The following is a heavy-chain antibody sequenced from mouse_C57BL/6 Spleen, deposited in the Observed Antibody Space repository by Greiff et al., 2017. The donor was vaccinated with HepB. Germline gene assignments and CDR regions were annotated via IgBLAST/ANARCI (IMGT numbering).Heavy chain of an antibody. V-gene: IGHV1-18*01. CDR2: INPNNGGT. J-gene: IGHJ1*03. CDR1: GYTFTDYN. CDR3: ARARLIYYDYDGYFDV. Sequence: VQLQQSGPELVKPGASVKIPCKASGYTFTDYNMDWVKQSHGKSLEWIGDINPNNGGTIYNQKFKGKATLTVDKSSSTAYMELRSLTSEDTALYYCARARLIYYDYDGYFDVWGTGTTVTVSS. D-gene: IGHD2-4*01.